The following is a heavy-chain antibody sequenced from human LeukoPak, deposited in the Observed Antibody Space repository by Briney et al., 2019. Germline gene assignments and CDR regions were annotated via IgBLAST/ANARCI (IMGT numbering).Heavy chain of an antibody. CDR3: ARTIFGVVHDAFDI. CDR1: GGSISSSSYY. D-gene: IGHD3-3*01. J-gene: IGHJ3*02. Sequence: PSETLSLTCTVSGGSISSSSYYWGWIRQPPGKGLEWIGSIYYSGSTYYNPSLKSRVTISVDTSKNQFSLKLSSVTAADTAVYYCARTIFGVVHDAFDIWGQGTMVTVSS. CDR2: IYYSGST. V-gene: IGHV4-39*07.